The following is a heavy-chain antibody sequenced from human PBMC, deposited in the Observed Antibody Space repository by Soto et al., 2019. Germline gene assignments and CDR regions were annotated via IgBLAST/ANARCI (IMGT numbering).Heavy chain of an antibody. V-gene: IGHV3-66*01. J-gene: IGHJ5*02. D-gene: IGHD2-15*01. Sequence: EVQLVESGGGLVQPGGSLRLSCAASGFSVTYTYMSWVRQAPGKGLEWVSVIYSGGRTFYADSVKGRFTISRDESKNTQYLQMHRLRAEDSAVYFCARSDCSSGSCPNWFDPWGQGTLVIVSS. CDR1: GFSVTYTY. CDR3: ARSDCSSGSCPNWFDP. CDR2: IYSGGRT.